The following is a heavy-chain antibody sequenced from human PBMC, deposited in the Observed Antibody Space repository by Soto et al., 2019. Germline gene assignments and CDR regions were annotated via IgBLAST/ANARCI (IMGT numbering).Heavy chain of an antibody. D-gene: IGHD1-7*01. CDR2: ISSSSSTI. J-gene: IGHJ4*02. Sequence: GGSLRLSCAASGFTFSSYSMNWVRQAPGKGLEWVSYISSSSSTIYYADSVKGRFTISRDNAKNSLYLQMNSLRDEDTAVYYCASESGVGWNYHFDYWGQGTLVTVSS. CDR3: ASESGVGWNYHFDY. V-gene: IGHV3-48*02. CDR1: GFTFSSYS.